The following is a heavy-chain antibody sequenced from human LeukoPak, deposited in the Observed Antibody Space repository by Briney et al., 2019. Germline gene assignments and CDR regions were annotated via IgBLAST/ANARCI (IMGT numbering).Heavy chain of an antibody. CDR2: ISGSGGST. Sequence: GGSLRLSCAAPGFTFNKYAMTWVRQAPGRGLEWVSGISGSGGSTSYADSVKGRFTISRDNSKNTLYLQMNSLRAEDTAVYYCAKGVRGVIRDAFDIWGQGTMVTVSS. CDR1: GFTFNKYA. J-gene: IGHJ3*02. V-gene: IGHV3-23*01. CDR3: AKGVRGVIRDAFDI. D-gene: IGHD3-10*01.